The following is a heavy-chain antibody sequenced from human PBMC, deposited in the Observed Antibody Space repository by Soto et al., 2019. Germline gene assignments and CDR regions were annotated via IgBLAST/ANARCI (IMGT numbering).Heavy chain of an antibody. J-gene: IGHJ3*02. Sequence: LRLSCAASGFTFGDYAMSWVRQAPGKGPEWVGFIRSKVYGGTADYAASVKGRFTISRDDSKSIAYLQMNSLKTEDTAVYYCTRDGYRTGWYHDAFDIWGQGTMVTVSS. CDR3: TRDGYRTGWYHDAFDI. D-gene: IGHD6-19*01. CDR2: IRSKVYGGTA. CDR1: GFTFGDYA. V-gene: IGHV3-49*04.